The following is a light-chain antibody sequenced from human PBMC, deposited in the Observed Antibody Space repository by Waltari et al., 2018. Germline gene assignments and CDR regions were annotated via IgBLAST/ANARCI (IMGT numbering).Light chain of an antibody. CDR1: SSDIGGHNY. V-gene: IGLV2-14*01. CDR3: SSYASSK. CDR2: DVV. J-gene: IGLJ2*01. Sequence: QSALTQPASVSGSPGQTITISCTGTSSDIGGHNYVSWYQQHPGKAPKLMIYDVVKRPSGVSNRFSGSKSGNTASLTISGLQAEDVAIYYCSSYASSKFGGGTKLTVL.